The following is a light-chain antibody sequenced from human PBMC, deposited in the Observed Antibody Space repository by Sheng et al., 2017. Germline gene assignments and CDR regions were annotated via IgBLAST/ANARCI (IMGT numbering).Light chain of an antibody. CDR1: QSVSSSY. J-gene: IGKJ2*01. V-gene: IGKV3-20*01. CDR3: QHYDTSPYT. CDR2: GAS. Sequence: LVLTQSPGTLSLSPGERSHPSSCRASQSVSSSYLAWYQQKPGQAPRLLIYGASSRATGIPDRFSGSGSGTDFTLTISRLEPEDFAVYYCQHYDTSPYTFGQGTKLEI.